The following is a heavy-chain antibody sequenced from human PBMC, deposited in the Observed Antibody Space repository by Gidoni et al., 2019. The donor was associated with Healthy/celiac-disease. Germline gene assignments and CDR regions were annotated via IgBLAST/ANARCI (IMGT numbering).Heavy chain of an antibody. J-gene: IGHJ4*02. CDR2: ISSSSSYI. Sequence: EVPLVVSGGGLVKPGGSLSLSCAPAGFTFSSYSMHWVRQAPGKGLECVSSISSSSSYIYYADSVKGRFTISRDNAKNSLYLQMNSLRAEDTAVYYRARDRGSSSHHFDYWGQGTLVTVSS. D-gene: IGHD6-6*01. CDR1: GFTFSSYS. CDR3: ARDRGSSSHHFDY. V-gene: IGHV3-21*01.